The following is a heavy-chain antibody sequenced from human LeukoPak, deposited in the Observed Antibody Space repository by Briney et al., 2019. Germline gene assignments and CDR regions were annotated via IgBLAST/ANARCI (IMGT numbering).Heavy chain of an antibody. J-gene: IGHJ6*02. CDR1: GGSFSGYY. V-gene: IGHV4-34*01. CDR2: INHSGST. Sequence: SETLSLTCAVYGGSFSGYYWSWIRQPPGKGLEWIGEINHSGSTNYNPSLKSRVTISVDTSKNQFSLKLSSVTAADTAVYYCARGGYYYDSSGYTVWDYYYGMDVWGQGTTVTVSS. D-gene: IGHD3-22*01. CDR3: ARGGYYYDSSGYTVWDYYYGMDV.